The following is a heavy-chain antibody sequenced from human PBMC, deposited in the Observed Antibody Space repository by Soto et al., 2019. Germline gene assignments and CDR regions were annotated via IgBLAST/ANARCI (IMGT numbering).Heavy chain of an antibody. CDR1: RVAFSKFI. V-gene: IGHV1-69*01. D-gene: IGHD2-2*01. CDR2: IIPVFGTA. Sequence: QAQLEQSGGEVKKPGSSVKVSCKASRVAFSKFIVTWVRQAPGVGLEWVGGIIPVFGTANNAQKFQGRVTITADESTSTSYMEVNNLRSEETAVYYFAKVRYSSPMGYYYGMDVWGQGTTVTVSS. J-gene: IGHJ6*02. CDR3: AKVRYSSPMGYYYGMDV.